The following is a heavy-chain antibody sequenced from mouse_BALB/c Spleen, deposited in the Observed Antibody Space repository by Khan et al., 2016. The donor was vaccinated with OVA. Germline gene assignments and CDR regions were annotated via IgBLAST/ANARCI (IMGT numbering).Heavy chain of an antibody. Sequence: EVELVESGGGLVKPGGSLKFSCAASGFTFSNYGMSWVRQTPAKRLEWVATISSGGSYTYYPDSVKGRFTISRDNANNTLYLKMSSLRSEDTAMYYCARTAGYYGSNYFDYWGQGTTLTVSS. CDR1: GFTFSNYG. CDR3: ARTAGYYGSNYFDY. CDR2: ISSGGSYT. J-gene: IGHJ2*01. D-gene: IGHD1-1*01. V-gene: IGHV5-9-3*01.